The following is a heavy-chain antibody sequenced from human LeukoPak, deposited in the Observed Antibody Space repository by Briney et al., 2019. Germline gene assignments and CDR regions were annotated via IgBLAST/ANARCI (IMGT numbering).Heavy chain of an antibody. CDR3: ARYYYDSSGFYYIFDY. CDR1: GFTFNNYW. CDR2: ISSSGSTI. V-gene: IGHV3-48*04. D-gene: IGHD3-22*01. Sequence: GGSLRLSCAVSGFTFNNYWMNWVRQAPGKGLEWVSYISSSGSTINYADSVKGRFTISRDNAKNSLHLQMNSLRAEDTAVYYCARYYYDSSGFYYIFDYWGQGTLVTVSS. J-gene: IGHJ4*02.